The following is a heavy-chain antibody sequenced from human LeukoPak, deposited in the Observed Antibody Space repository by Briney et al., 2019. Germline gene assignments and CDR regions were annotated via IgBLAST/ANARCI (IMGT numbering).Heavy chain of an antibody. D-gene: IGHD3-10*01. Sequence: GGSLRLSCAASGFTFSSYGMHWVRQAPGKGPEWVSAISGSGSSTYYADSVKGRFTISRDNSKNTLYLQMNSLRAEDTAVYYCARGGTMYYGSGNFDYWGQGTLVTVSS. CDR2: ISGSGSST. CDR1: GFTFSSYG. V-gene: IGHV3-23*01. CDR3: ARGGTMYYGSGNFDY. J-gene: IGHJ4*02.